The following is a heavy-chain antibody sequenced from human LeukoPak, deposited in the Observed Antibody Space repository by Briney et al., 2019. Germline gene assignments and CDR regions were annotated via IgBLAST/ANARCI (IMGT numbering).Heavy chain of an antibody. V-gene: IGHV4-34*01. CDR3: ARGSPYYYGSGSYYNY. D-gene: IGHD3-10*01. CDR1: GGSFSGYY. J-gene: IGHJ4*02. CDR2: INHSGST. Sequence: PSETLSLTCAVYGGSFSGYYWSWIRQPPGKGLEWIREINHSGSTNYNPSLKSRVTISVDTSKNQFSLKLSSVTAADTAVYYCARGSPYYYGSGSYYNYWGQGTLVTVSS.